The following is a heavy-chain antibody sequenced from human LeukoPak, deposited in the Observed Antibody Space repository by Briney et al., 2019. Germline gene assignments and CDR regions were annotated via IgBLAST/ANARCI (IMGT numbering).Heavy chain of an antibody. CDR2: ISAYNGNT. J-gene: IGHJ6*03. CDR3: ARMEVRGNNYYYYYMDV. CDR1: GYTFTSYG. D-gene: IGHD3-10*01. Sequence: GASVKVSCKASGYTFTSYGISWVRQAPGQGLEWMGWISAYNGNTNYAQNLQGRVTMTTDTSTTTAYMELRSLRSDDTAVYYCARMEVRGNNYYYYYMDVWGKGTTVTVSS. V-gene: IGHV1-18*01.